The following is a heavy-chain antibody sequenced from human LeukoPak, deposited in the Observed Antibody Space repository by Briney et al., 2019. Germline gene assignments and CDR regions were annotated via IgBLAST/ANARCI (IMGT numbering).Heavy chain of an antibody. CDR3: ARRGRGVASGYDY. D-gene: IGHD3-3*01. CDR2: ISAYNGNT. J-gene: IGHJ4*02. Sequence: SVKVSCKASGYTLRNYDISWVRQAPGQGLEWMGRISAYNGNTNYAQKLQGRVTMTTDTSTSTAYMELRSLRSDDTAVYYCARRGRGVASGYDYWGQGTLVTVSS. CDR1: GYTLRNYD. V-gene: IGHV1-18*01.